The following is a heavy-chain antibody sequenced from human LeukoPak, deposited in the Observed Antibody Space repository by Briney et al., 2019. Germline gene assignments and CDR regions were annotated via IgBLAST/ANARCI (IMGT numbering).Heavy chain of an antibody. J-gene: IGHJ6*03. CDR3: ARGISIAVAGTAREESYYYYYMDV. CDR1: GGSISSYY. CDR2: IYYSGST. Sequence: PSETLSLTCTVSGGSISSYYWSWIRQPPGKGLEWIGYIYYSGSTNYNPSLKSRVTLSVDTSKNQFSLKLSSVTAADTAVYYCARGISIAVAGTAREESYYYYYMDVWGKGTTVTVSS. V-gene: IGHV4-59*01. D-gene: IGHD6-19*01.